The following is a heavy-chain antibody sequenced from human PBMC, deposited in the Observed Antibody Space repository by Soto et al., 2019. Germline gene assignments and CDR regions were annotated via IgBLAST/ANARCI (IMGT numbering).Heavy chain of an antibody. J-gene: IGHJ5*02. CDR1: GGSINTAGYY. Sequence: SETLSLTCTVSGGSINTAGYYWNWVRHSPGKGLEWIGYIFYSGTTYYNPSLESRLTMSLDKSKNHFSLRLSSVTAADTAYYYCARSCYDLSTATGGHWFDPWGHGTLVTVSS. V-gene: IGHV4-31*03. D-gene: IGHD3-9*01. CDR2: IFYSGTT. CDR3: ARSCYDLSTATGGHWFDP.